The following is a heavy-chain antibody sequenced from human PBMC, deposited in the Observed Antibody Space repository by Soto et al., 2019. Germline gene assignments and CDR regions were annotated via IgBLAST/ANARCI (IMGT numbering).Heavy chain of an antibody. Sequence: ASVKVSCKVSGYTLTELSVHWVRQAPGKGLEWMGGFDPEDGETIYAQKFQGRVTMTEDTSTDTAYMELSSLRSEDTAVYYCATRYCSGGSCYFYMDVWGKGTTVTVSS. CDR1: GYTLTELS. CDR2: FDPEDGET. CDR3: ATRYCSGGSCYFYMDV. J-gene: IGHJ6*03. V-gene: IGHV1-24*01. D-gene: IGHD2-15*01.